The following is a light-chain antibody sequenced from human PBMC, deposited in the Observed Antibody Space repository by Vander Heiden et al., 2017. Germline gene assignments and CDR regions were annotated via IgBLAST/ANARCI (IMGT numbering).Light chain of an antibody. V-gene: IGLV2-14*03. CDR1: SSDIGGYNY. Sequence: SALTQPAHVSGSPGQSITISCTGSSSDIGGYNYVSWYQQHPGKAPKLMIHDVSDRPSGVSNRFSGSKSGNTASLTISGLKAEDEADYYCCSYTSSSTLYVFGTGTKVTVL. CDR2: DVS. J-gene: IGLJ1*01. CDR3: CSYTSSSTLYV.